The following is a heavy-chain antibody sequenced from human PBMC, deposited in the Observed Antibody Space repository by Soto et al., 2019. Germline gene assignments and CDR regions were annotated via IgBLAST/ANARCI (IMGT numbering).Heavy chain of an antibody. D-gene: IGHD6-19*01. V-gene: IGHV3-23*01. Sequence: EVQLLESGGGLIQPGGSLRLSCAASGFTFSSYAMSWVRQAPGKGLEWVSTISDRGDTTYSAASVKGRLTISRDNSKNTVYLQMNSLRAEDTAVYYCAKVGLRSISGVNHFDSWGQGTLVTVS. CDR2: ISDRGDTT. CDR1: GFTFSSYA. CDR3: AKVGLRSISGVNHFDS. J-gene: IGHJ4*02.